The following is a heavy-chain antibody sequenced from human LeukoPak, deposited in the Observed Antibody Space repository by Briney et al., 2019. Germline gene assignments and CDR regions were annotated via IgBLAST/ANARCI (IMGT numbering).Heavy chain of an antibody. CDR3: ARGLNYGGSGYYFDS. CDR1: GDSISSGDYY. D-gene: IGHD3-22*01. V-gene: IGHV4-30-4*01. Sequence: SQTLSLTCTVSGDSISSGDYYWSWIRQSPGKGLEWIGYFRYSGSNYDNPSLKSRVRISVDTSRDQFSLKVTSVTAADTAVYYCARGLNYGGSGYYFDSWGPGTLVTVSS. CDR2: FRYSGSN. J-gene: IGHJ4*02.